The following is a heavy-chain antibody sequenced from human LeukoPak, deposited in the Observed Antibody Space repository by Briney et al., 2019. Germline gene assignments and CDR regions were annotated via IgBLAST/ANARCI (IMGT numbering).Heavy chain of an antibody. J-gene: IGHJ4*02. V-gene: IGHV3-23*01. CDR2: ISGSGGST. D-gene: IGHD2-15*01. Sequence: GGTLRLSCAASGFTFSSYGMSWVRQAPGKGLEWVSAISGSGGSTYYADSVKGRFTISRDNSKNTLYLQMNSQRAEDTAVYYCAKFSRGGGDYWGQGTLVTASS. CDR3: AKFSRGGGDY. CDR1: GFTFSSYG.